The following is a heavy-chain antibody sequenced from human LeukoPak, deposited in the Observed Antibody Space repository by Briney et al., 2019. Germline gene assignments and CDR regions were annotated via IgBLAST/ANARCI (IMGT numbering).Heavy chain of an antibody. J-gene: IGHJ4*02. CDR1: GGSISSDY. CDR3: ARLLYGGYVVDY. CDR2: IYNSGST. D-gene: IGHD5-12*01. V-gene: IGHV4-59*08. Sequence: SETLSLTCTVSGGSISSDYWSWIRLPPGKGLEWIGYIYNSGSTYYNPSLKSRVTISVETSKDQFSLKLNSVTAADTAVYYCARLLYGGYVVDYWGQGTLVTVSS.